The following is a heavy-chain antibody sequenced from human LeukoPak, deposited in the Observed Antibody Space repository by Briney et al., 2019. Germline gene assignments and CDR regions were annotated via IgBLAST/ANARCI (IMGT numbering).Heavy chain of an antibody. D-gene: IGHD3-22*01. J-gene: IGHJ3*02. CDR3: ARVKRGYYYDSSDHRAAFDI. CDR1: GYTFTSYD. V-gene: IGHV1-8*03. Sequence: ASVKVSCKASGYTFTSYDINWVRQATGQGLEWMGWMNPNSGNTGYAQKFQGRVTITRNTSISTAYMELSSLRSEDTAVYYCARVKRGYYYDSSDHRAAFDIWGQGTMVTVSS. CDR2: MNPNSGNT.